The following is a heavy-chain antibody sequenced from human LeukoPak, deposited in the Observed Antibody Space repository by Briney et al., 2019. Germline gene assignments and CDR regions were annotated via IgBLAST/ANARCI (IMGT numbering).Heavy chain of an antibody. D-gene: IGHD3-10*01. CDR3: ARDGAFSYGSGSPFYYYYMDV. J-gene: IGHJ6*03. V-gene: IGHV1-69*06. CDR2: INPIFCTA. Sequence: SVKVSCKASGYTFTGYYMHWVRQAPGQGLEWMGGINPIFCTANYAQKFQGRVTITADKSTSTAYMELSSLRSEDTAVYYCARDGAFSYGSGSPFYYYYMDVWGKGTTVTVSS. CDR1: GYTFTGYY.